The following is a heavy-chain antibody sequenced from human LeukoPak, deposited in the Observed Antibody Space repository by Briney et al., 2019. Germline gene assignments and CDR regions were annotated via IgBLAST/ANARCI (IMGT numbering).Heavy chain of an antibody. V-gene: IGHV1-18*01. J-gene: IGHJ3*02. D-gene: IGHD1-1*01. CDR1: GYTFTSYG. CDR2: ISAYNGNT. Sequence: ASVKVSCKASGYTFTSYGISWVRQAPGQGLEWMGWISAYNGNTNYAQKLQGRVTMTRNTSISTAYMELRSLRAEDTAVYYCAKDRWATGTTYDAFDIWGQGTMVTVSS. CDR3: AKDRWATGTTYDAFDI.